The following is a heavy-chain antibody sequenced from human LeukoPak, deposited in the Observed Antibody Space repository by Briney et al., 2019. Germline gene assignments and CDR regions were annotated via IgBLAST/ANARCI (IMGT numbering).Heavy chain of an antibody. CDR2: INDNGAGT. Sequence: GGSLRLSCAASGFTVSSNYMSWVRQAPGKGLKWVSTINDNGAGTYYADSVKGRFTISRDNSYNTVSLQMNSLRDEDTGVYYCAKGLRTGVGPYMGYHYYMDVWGKGATVTVSS. V-gene: IGHV3-23*01. CDR3: AKGLRTGVGPYMGYHYYMDV. J-gene: IGHJ6*03. D-gene: IGHD3-16*01. CDR1: GFTVSSNY.